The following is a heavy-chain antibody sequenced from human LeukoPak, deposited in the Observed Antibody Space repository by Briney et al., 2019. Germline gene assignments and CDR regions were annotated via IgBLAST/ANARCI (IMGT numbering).Heavy chain of an antibody. J-gene: IGHJ4*02. CDR1: GGTFSSYA. D-gene: IGHD6-13*01. CDR3: ARGSIAAAGVIDY. CDR2: IIPIFGTA. V-gene: IGHV1-69*05. Sequence: GCSVKVSCKASGGTFSSYAISWVRQAPGQGLEWMGRIIPIFGTANYAQKFQGRVTITTDESTSTAYMELSSLRSEDTAVYYCARGSIAAAGVIDYWGQGTLVTVSS.